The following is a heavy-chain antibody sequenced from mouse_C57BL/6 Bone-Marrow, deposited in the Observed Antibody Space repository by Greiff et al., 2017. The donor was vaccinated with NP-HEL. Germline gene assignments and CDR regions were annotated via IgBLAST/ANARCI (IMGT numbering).Heavy chain of an antibody. CDR2: IDPSDSET. V-gene: IGHV1-52*01. Sequence: VQLQQPGAELVRPGSSVKLSCKASGYTFTSYWMHWVKQRPIQGLEWIGNIDPSDSETHYNQKFKDKATLTVDKSSSTAYMQLSSLTSEYSAVYYCARRGYYGTDYYYGYWGQGTTLTVSS. CDR3: ARRGYYGTDYYYGY. J-gene: IGHJ2*01. D-gene: IGHD1-1*01. CDR1: GYTFTSYW.